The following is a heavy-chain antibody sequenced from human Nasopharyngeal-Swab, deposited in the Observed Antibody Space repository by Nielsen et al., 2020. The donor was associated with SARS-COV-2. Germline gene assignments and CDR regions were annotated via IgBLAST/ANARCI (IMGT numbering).Heavy chain of an antibody. V-gene: IGHV3-48*02. D-gene: IGHD5/OR15-5a*01. CDR3: ARDVALVSAALDY. J-gene: IGHJ4*02. Sequence: GGSLRLSCAASGFTLSSNGMHWVRQAPGKGLEWVAYISSSSSTSYYADSVKGRFAISRDNAENSLYLQMNSLRDEDTAVYYCARDVALVSAALDYWGQGTLVTVSS. CDR2: ISSSSSTS. CDR1: GFTLSSNG.